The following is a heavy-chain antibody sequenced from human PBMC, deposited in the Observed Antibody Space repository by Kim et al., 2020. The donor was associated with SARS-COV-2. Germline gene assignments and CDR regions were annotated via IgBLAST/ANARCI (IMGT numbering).Heavy chain of an antibody. Sequence: ASVKVSCKASGYTFTSYGISWVRQAPGQGLEWMGWISAYNGNTNYAQKLQGRVTMTTDTSTSTAYMELRSLRSDDTAVYYCARDPLYSGSSYNWFDPWGQGTLVTVSS. CDR3: ARDPLYSGSSYNWFDP. CDR2: ISAYNGNT. D-gene: IGHD1-26*01. V-gene: IGHV1-18*04. CDR1: GYTFTSYG. J-gene: IGHJ5*02.